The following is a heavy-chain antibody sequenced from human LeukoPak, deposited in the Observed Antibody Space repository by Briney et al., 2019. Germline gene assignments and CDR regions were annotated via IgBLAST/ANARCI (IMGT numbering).Heavy chain of an antibody. J-gene: IGHJ4*02. V-gene: IGHV3-23*01. D-gene: IGHD1-1*01. Sequence: GGSLRLSCSASGFTFSTYGMSWVRQAPGKGLEWVSVISDSGGSTNYAASEKGRFTISRDNSKNTLYLQMNSLRAEDTAVYYCATRDNKHLHYFDHWGQGTLVTVSS. CDR1: GFTFSTYG. CDR2: ISDSGGST. CDR3: ATRDNKHLHYFDH.